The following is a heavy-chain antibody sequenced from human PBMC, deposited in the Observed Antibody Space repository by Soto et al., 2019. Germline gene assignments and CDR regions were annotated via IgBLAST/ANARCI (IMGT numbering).Heavy chain of an antibody. V-gene: IGHV6-1*01. CDR2: TYYRSKWYY. CDR3: GRGEQYSGRIFDD. D-gene: IGHD1-26*01. J-gene: IGHJ4*01. Sequence: SQTSSRACAITGASVSSNSAGWSWVRQSPSRGLEWLGRTYYRSKWYYEYAVSVGGRITINPDTSKNQYSLQLNSVTPEDTAVYSWGRGEQYSGRIFDDWGQGTAVTV. CDR1: GASVSSNSAG.